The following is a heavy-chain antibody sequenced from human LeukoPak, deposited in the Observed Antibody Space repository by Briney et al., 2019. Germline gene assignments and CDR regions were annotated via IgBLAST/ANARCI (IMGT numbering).Heavy chain of an antibody. CDR1: GFTFTSYG. D-gene: IGHD3-10*01. Sequence: GRSLRLSCAASGFTFTSYGMHWVRQAPGKGLEWVAVISYDGSNKYYADSVKGRFTISRDNSKNTLYLQMNSLRAEDTAVYYCATPKGGSGSHRAPLEYWGQGTLVTVST. CDR2: ISYDGSNK. J-gene: IGHJ4*02. V-gene: IGHV3-30*03. CDR3: ATPKGGSGSHRAPLEY.